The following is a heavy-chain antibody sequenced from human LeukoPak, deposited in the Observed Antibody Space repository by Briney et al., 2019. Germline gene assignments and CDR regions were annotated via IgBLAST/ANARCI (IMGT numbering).Heavy chain of an antibody. J-gene: IGHJ5*02. CDR3: ARGGNYWPQWWFDP. D-gene: IGHD1-26*01. CDR2: IYHSGST. CDR1: GGSISSSNW. Sequence: PSETLSLTCAVSGGSISSSNWWSWVRQPPGKGLEWIGEIYHSGSTNYNPSLKSRVTISVDKSKNQFSLELNSVTPADTAVYYCARGGNYWPQWWFDPWGRGTLVSVSS. V-gene: IGHV4-4*02.